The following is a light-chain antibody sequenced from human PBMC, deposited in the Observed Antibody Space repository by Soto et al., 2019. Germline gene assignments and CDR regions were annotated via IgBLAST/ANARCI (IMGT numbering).Light chain of an antibody. CDR3: CSYAGSSTPVL. Sequence: QSVLTQPASVSGSPGQSITISYTGTSSDVGSYNLVSWYQQHPGKAPKLMIYEGSKRPSGVSNRFSGSKSGNTASLTISGLQAEDEADYYCCSYAGSSTPVLFGGGTKLTVL. J-gene: IGLJ2*01. V-gene: IGLV2-23*01. CDR2: EGS. CDR1: SSDVGSYNL.